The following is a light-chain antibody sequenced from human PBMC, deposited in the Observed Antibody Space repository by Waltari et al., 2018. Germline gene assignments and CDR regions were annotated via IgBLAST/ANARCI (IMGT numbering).Light chain of an antibody. CDR3: QSSDGSLTL. V-gene: IGLV1-40*01. CDR2: GNT. J-gene: IGLJ2*01. Sequence: QSVLTQPPSVSGAPGQRVTISCTGGTSTIGAGYDVHWYQQLPGTAPKLLIYGNTNRPSGVPDRFSGSKSGTSASLAIAGLQAEDEGDYYCQSSDGSLTLFGGGTRLTVL. CDR1: TSTIGAGYD.